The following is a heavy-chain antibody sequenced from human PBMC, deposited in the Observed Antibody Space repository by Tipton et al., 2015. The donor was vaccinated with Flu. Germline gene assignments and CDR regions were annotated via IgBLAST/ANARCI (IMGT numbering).Heavy chain of an antibody. CDR3: AREWQLLPYDVFNA. Sequence: TLSLTCDVSGSSVSTANYWAWIRQSPGKGLEWIGNIFHTGSTYYNPSLKSRVIISVDTSRNQFSLRLSSVTAADSAVYFCAREWQLLPYDVFNAWGQGTVVTVSA. D-gene: IGHD2-21*02. CDR1: GSSVSTANY. CDR2: IFHTGST. J-gene: IGHJ3*01. V-gene: IGHV4-38-2*02.